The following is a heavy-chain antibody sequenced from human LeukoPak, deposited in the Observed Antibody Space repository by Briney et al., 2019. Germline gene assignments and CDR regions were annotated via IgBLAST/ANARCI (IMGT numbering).Heavy chain of an antibody. Sequence: SQTLSLTCTVSGDSINSGGYFWSWIRQHPGKGLEWIEYIYYSGSTYYNPSLKSRVTISVDTSKNQFSLKLSSVTAADTAVYYCASRPPYYPTDGAFDIWGQGTMVTVSS. V-gene: IGHV4-31*03. D-gene: IGHD1-26*01. CDR3: ASRPPYYPTDGAFDI. CDR2: IYYSGST. CDR1: GDSINSGGYF. J-gene: IGHJ3*02.